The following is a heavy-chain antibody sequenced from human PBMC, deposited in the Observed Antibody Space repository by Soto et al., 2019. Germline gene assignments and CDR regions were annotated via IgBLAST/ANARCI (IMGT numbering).Heavy chain of an antibody. CDR2: INHSGST. J-gene: IGHJ4*02. D-gene: IGHD2-15*01. Sequence: QVQLQQWGAGLLKPSETLSLTCAVYGGSFSGYYWSWIRQPPGKGLEWIGEINHSGSTNYNPSLKSRVTISVDTSKNQFSLKLSSVTAADTAVYYCARRRGVVVAATRKGYYFDYRGQGTLVTVSS. V-gene: IGHV4-34*01. CDR1: GGSFSGYY. CDR3: ARRRGVVVAATRKGYYFDY.